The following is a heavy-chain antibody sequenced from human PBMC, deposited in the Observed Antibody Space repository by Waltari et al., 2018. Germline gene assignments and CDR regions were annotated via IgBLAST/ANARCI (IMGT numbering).Heavy chain of an antibody. CDR3: ARLYNTGWYGIDY. CDR2: IKQDGSEK. D-gene: IGHD6-19*01. CDR1: GFTFSSYW. V-gene: IGHV3-7*01. J-gene: IGHJ4*02. Sequence: EVQLVESGGGLVQPGGSLSLSCAASGFTFSSYWMSWVRQAPGKGLEWVANIKQDGSEKYSVDSVKGRFTISRDNANNSLSLQMNSLRAEDTAVYFCARLYNTGWYGIDYWGQGTLVTVSS.